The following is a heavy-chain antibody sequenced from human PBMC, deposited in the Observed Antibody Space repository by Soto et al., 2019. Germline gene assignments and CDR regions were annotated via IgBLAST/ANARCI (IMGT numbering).Heavy chain of an antibody. CDR1: GYTFTGYY. D-gene: IGHD6-6*01. CDR2: INPNSGGT. Sequence: ASVKVSCKASGYTFTGYYMHWVRQAPGQGLEWMGWINPNSGGTNYAQKFQGWVTMTRDTSISTAYMELSRLRSDDTAVYYCARERIAARPGDAFDIWGQGTMVTVS. CDR3: ARERIAARPGDAFDI. V-gene: IGHV1-2*04. J-gene: IGHJ3*02.